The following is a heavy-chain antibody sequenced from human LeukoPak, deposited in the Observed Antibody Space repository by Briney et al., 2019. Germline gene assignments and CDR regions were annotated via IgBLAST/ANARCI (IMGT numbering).Heavy chain of an antibody. CDR1: GGTFSSYA. V-gene: IGHV1-69*05. D-gene: IGHD3-16*01. CDR2: IIPIFGTA. Sequence: GASVKVSCKASGGTFSSYAISWVRQAPGQGLEWMGRIIPIFGTANYAQKFQGRVTITTDESTSTAYMELSSLRSEDTAVYYCARDPPAGMVVMFGGDYWGQGTLVTVSS. CDR3: ARDPPAGMVVMFGGDY. J-gene: IGHJ4*02.